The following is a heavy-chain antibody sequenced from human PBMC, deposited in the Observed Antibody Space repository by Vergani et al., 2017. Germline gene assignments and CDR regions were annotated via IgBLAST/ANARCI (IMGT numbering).Heavy chain of an antibody. CDR3: ARGYCSSTSCYHAHYYYYMDV. CDR2: ISGSGGST. CDR1: GFTFSSYA. V-gene: IGHV3-23*01. Sequence: EVQLLESGGGLVQPGGFLRLSCAASGFTFSSYAMSWVRQAPGKGLEWVSAISGSGGSTYYEDSVKGRFTISRDNSKNTLYLQMNSLRAEDTAVYYCARGYCSSTSCYHAHYYYYMDVWGKGTTVTVSS. J-gene: IGHJ6*03. D-gene: IGHD2-2*01.